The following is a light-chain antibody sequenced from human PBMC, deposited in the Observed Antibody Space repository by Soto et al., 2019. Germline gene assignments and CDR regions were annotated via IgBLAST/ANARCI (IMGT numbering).Light chain of an antibody. J-gene: IGLJ1*01. Sequence: QSVLTQPPSVSGAPGQRVTISRTGSSSNIGAGYDVHWYQQRPGTAPKLLIFGNINRPSGVPDRFSGSKSGTSASLAITGLQAEDEGDYYCQSYDSTLSARYVFGTGTKGTVL. CDR1: SSNIGAGYD. V-gene: IGLV1-40*01. CDR2: GNI. CDR3: QSYDSTLSARYV.